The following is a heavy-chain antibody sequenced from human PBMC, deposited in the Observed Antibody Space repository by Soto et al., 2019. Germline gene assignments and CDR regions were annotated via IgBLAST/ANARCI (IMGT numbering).Heavy chain of an antibody. Sequence: ASVKVSCKASGYTFTGYYMHWVRQAPGQGLEWMGWINPNSGGTNYAQKFQGWVTMTRDTSISTAYMELSRLRSDDTAVYYCARGTYGNPYMAFDIWGQGTMVTVS. CDR2: INPNSGGT. V-gene: IGHV1-2*04. D-gene: IGHD3-16*01. CDR3: ARGTYGNPYMAFDI. J-gene: IGHJ3*02. CDR1: GYTFTGYY.